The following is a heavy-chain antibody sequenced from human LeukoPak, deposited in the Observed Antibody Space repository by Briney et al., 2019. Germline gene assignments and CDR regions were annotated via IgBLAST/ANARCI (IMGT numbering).Heavy chain of an antibody. CDR1: EFTFSNYW. Sequence: GGSLRLSCAASEFTFSNYWMHWVRQAPGKGLLWVSRINGDGSSTMYADSVKGRFTISRDNAKNTLYLQMNSLRAEDTAVYYCTRDGGVSSGRAFDYWGQGTLVTVSS. V-gene: IGHV3-74*03. CDR2: INGDGSST. J-gene: IGHJ4*02. CDR3: TRDGGVSSGRAFDY. D-gene: IGHD3-10*01.